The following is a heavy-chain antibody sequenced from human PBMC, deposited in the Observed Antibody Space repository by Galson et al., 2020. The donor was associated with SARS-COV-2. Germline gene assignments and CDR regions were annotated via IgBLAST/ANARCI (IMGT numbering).Heavy chain of an antibody. CDR1: GGSFSGYY. CDR3: AREENFFLVVTVTRMCYFDY. V-gene: IGHV4-34*01. D-gene: IGHD2-21*02. J-gene: IGHJ4*02. CDR2: INSSGST. Sequence: SETLSLTCAVYGGSFSGYYWSWIRQPPGKGLEWIGEINSSGSTNYNPSLKSRVTISVDPSKNHFSLKLSSVTAADTAVYYCAREENFFLVVTVTRMCYFDYWGRGTLATVSS.